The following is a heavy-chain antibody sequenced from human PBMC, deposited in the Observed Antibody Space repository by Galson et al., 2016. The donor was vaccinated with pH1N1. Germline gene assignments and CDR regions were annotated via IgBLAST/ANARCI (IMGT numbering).Heavy chain of an antibody. CDR2: IYPSDSDT. CDR3: ARGSGSPDSCYDDGRDV. V-gene: IGHV5-51*01. CDR1: GYSFTNYW. J-gene: IGHJ6*02. D-gene: IGHD3-10*01. Sequence: QSGAEVKKPGKSLKISCKGSGYSFTNYWIGWVRQMPGKGLEWMGIIYPSDSDTRYSPSFQGQVTISADKSISTAYLQWSSLKASDTAIYYCARGSGSPDSCYDDGRDVWGQGTAVTVSS.